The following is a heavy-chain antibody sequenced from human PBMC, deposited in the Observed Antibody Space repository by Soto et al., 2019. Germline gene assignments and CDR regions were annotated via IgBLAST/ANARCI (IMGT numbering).Heavy chain of an antibody. J-gene: IGHJ4*02. CDR2: INHSGST. D-gene: IGHD5-18*01. V-gene: IGHV4-34*01. CDR1: GGSFSAYY. Sequence: PSETLSLTCAVYGGSFSAYYWSWIRQPPGKGLEWIGEINHSGSTNYNPSLKSRVTISVDTSKNQFSLKLSSVTAADRAVYYCARGVPGYSYGRYEYWGQGTLVTVSS. CDR3: ARGVPGYSYGRYEY.